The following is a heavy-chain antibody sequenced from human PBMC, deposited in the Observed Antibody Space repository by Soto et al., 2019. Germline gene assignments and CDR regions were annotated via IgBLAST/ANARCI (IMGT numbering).Heavy chain of an antibody. CDR1: GDSVSSNSAA. Sequence: SQTLSLTCAISGDSVSSNSAAWSWIRQSPSRGLEWLGRTYYRSKWYNDYAVSVKSRITINPDTSKKQFSLQLTSVAPEDTAVYYCARYSSSSRVCDYWGQGTLVTVYS. J-gene: IGHJ4*02. CDR3: ARYSSSSRVCDY. D-gene: IGHD6-6*01. CDR2: TYYRSKWYN. V-gene: IGHV6-1*01.